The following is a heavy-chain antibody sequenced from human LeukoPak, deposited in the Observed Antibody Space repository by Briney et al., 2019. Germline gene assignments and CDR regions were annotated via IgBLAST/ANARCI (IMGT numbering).Heavy chain of an antibody. CDR3: ARAQSSGWFYFDY. V-gene: IGHV4-34*01. Sequence: SETLSLTCAVYGGSFSGYYWSWIRQPPGKGLEWIGEINHSGSTNYNPSLKSRVTISVDTSKNQFSLELSSVTAADTAVYYCARAQSSGWFYFDYWGQGTLVTVSS. CDR2: INHSGST. CDR1: GGSFSGYY. J-gene: IGHJ4*02. D-gene: IGHD6-19*01.